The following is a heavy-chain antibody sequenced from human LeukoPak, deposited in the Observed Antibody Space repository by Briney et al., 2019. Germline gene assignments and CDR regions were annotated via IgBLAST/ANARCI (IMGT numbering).Heavy chain of an antibody. CDR2: IRYDGSNK. D-gene: IGHD6-19*01. CDR3: AGVSAVAGTARLPGGY. J-gene: IGHJ4*02. CDR1: GFTFSSYG. V-gene: IGHV3-30*02. Sequence: PGGSLRLSCAASGFTFSSYGMHWVRQAPGKGLEWVAFIRYDGSNKYYADSVKGRFTISRDNSKNTLYLQMNSLRAEDTAVYYCAGVSAVAGTARLPGGYWGQGTLVTVSS.